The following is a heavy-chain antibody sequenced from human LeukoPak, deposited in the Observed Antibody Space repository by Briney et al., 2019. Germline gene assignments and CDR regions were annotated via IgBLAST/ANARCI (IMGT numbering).Heavy chain of an antibody. J-gene: IGHJ4*02. V-gene: IGHV1-69*05. CDR1: GGSFSNYG. Sequence: SVKVSCKTSGGSFSNYGISWVRQAPGQGLEWMGGIIPIFGAPNYAQNFQGRITITTDGSPSTAYMELRSLRSEDTAVYYCARAITMVRGVIMPPFTYWGQGTLVTVSS. CDR2: IIPIFGAP. CDR3: ARAITMVRGVIMPPFTY. D-gene: IGHD3-10*01.